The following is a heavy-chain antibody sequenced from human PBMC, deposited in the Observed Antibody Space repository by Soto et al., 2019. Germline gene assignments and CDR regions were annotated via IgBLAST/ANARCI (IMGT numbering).Heavy chain of an antibody. V-gene: IGHV4-31*03. Sequence: SETLSLTCTVSSASISAPESYWSWIRQHPERGLEWIGYISDSGITNYSTSLRSRVTISADTSKRQFSLNLSYVTAADTATYYCAKGGTSSQWFDHWGQGTLVTVSS. D-gene: IGHD2-2*01. CDR2: ISDSGIT. CDR1: SASISAPESY. CDR3: AKGGTSSQWFDH. J-gene: IGHJ5*02.